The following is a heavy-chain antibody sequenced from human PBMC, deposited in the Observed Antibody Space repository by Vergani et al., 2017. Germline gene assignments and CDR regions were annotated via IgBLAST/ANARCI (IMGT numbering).Heavy chain of an antibody. CDR2: IYYSGNT. CDR1: CYYVGSGGYY. CDR3: ARQKDYYMDV. V-gene: IGHV4-31*03. Sequence: QVQLQESGPGLVKASQTLSPPCSVSCYYVGSGGYYWSWVRHRPGMGLDWIGYIYYSGNTYYNPSLESRLTISLDTSENHLALKLTSVTAADTAVYYCARQKDYYMDVWGKGATVTVS. J-gene: IGHJ6*03.